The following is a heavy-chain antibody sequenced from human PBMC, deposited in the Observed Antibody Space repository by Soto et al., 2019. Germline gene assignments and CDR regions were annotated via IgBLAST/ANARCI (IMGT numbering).Heavy chain of an antibody. Sequence: EVQLLESGGGLVQPGGSLRLSCAASGFTFSSYAMTWVRRAPGKGLEWVSAISGSGNTTYYADSVKGRFTISRDSSKNTLYLQMNSLRAEDTAVYFCAKDLSSSWYPQYWGQGTLVNVSS. V-gene: IGHV3-23*01. CDR2: ISGSGNTT. CDR1: GFTFSSYA. D-gene: IGHD6-13*01. CDR3: AKDLSSSWYPQY. J-gene: IGHJ4*02.